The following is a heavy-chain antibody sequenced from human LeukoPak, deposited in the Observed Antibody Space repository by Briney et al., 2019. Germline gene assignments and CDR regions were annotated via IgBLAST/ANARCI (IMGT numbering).Heavy chain of an antibody. J-gene: IGHJ4*02. CDR2: IYYSGST. Sequence: SETLSLTCTVSGGSISSYYWSWIRQPPGKGLEWIGYIYYSGSTNYNPSLKSRVTISVDTSKNQFSLKLSSVTAADTAVYYCARSHGAVAGPADYWGQGTLVTVSS. CDR1: GGSISSYY. D-gene: IGHD6-19*01. CDR3: ARSHGAVAGPADY. V-gene: IGHV4-59*01.